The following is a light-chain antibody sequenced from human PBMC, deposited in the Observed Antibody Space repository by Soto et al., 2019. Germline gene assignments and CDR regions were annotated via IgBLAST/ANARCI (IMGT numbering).Light chain of an antibody. J-gene: IGKJ1*01. Sequence: VLTQSPDPLYLSPGERATLSCRASQRVSSRFFAWYQQKPAQAPRLLIYGTSTRAAGIPDRFSGAGSGTYFTLTISRLEPEDFAVYSCQQFGYSLWTFGQGTKVEI. CDR1: QRVSSRF. CDR2: GTS. V-gene: IGKV3-20*01. CDR3: QQFGYSLWT.